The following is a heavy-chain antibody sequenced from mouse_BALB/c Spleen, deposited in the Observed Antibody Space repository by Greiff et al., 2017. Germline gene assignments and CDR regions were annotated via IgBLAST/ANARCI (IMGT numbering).Heavy chain of an antibody. CDR2: INPNNGGT. CDR1: GYTFTDYN. Sequence: VHVKQSGPEMVKPGASVKIPCKASGYTFTDYNMDWVKQSHGKSLEWIGDINPNNGGTIYNQKFKGKATLTVDKSSSTAYMEFRSLTSEDTAVYYCARGMPFAYWGQGTLVTVSA. J-gene: IGHJ3*01. CDR3: ARGMPFAY. V-gene: IGHV1-18*01.